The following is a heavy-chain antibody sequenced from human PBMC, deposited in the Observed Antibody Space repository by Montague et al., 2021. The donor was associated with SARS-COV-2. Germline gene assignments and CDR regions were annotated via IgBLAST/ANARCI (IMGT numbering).Heavy chain of an antibody. CDR3: AKDGSVASTGYFDS. Sequence: SLRLSCAASGLTFSDYAMAWVRQAPGKGLEWVSILSTTGGSTYYXDSVKGRFIISRDNSKNALYLQMNSLRAEDTARYYCAKDGSVASTGYFDSWGQGTLVTVSS. D-gene: IGHD4-23*01. V-gene: IGHV3-23*01. CDR1: GLTFSDYA. J-gene: IGHJ4*02. CDR2: LSTTGGST.